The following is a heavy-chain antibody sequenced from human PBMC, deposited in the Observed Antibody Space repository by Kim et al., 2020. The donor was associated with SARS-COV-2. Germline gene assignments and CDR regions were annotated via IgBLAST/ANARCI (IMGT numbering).Heavy chain of an antibody. D-gene: IGHD6-19*01. CDR3: AKPLSQWLGINYFDY. CDR1: GFTFSSYG. CDR2: ISYDGSNK. V-gene: IGHV3-30*18. Sequence: LSLTCAASGFTFSSYGMHWVRQAPGKGLEWVAVISYDGSNKYYADSVKGRFTISRDNSKNTLYLQMNSLRAEDTAVYYCAKPLSQWLGINYFDYWGQ. J-gene: IGHJ4*02.